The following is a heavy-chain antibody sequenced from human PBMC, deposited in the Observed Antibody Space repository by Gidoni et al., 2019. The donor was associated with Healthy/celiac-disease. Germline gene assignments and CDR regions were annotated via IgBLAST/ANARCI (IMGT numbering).Heavy chain of an antibody. CDR3: AHSGAPQYYDFWSGYRFDY. D-gene: IGHD3-3*01. V-gene: IGHV2-5*02. Sequence: QITFKESGPTLVKPTQTLPLTFTFPGSSPSPSGVGVGWIRQPPGKALEWLELIYWDDDKPYSPSLKSRLTITKDTSKNQVVLTMTNMDPVDTAAYYCAHSGAPQYYDFWSGYRFDYWGQGTLVTVSS. J-gene: IGHJ4*02. CDR1: GSSPSPSGVG. CDR2: IYWDDDK.